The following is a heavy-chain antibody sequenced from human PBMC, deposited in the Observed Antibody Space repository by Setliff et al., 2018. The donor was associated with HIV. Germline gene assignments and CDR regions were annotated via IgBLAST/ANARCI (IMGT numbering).Heavy chain of an antibody. J-gene: IGHJ3*02. D-gene: IGHD3-9*01. V-gene: IGHV1-24*01. CDR2: FDPEDDET. CDR1: GYSLTELS. CDR3: ATSGFYDILTGPTPGVFDI. Sequence: ASVKVSCKVSGYSLTELSIHWVRQAPGEGLEWMGGFDPEDDETVYAEKFQGRVTMTEDTSTDTAYMALSSLRSEDTAMNYCATSGFYDILTGPTPGVFDIWGQGTMVTVS.